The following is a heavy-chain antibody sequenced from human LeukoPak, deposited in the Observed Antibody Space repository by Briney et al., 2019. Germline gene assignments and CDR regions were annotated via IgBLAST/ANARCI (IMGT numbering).Heavy chain of an antibody. CDR1: GYSISSGYY. D-gene: IGHD2-2*01. CDR2: IYHSGST. CDR3: ARQNGYCSSSRCYIFSFDI. Sequence: PSETLSLTCAVSGYSISSGYYWGWIRQPPGKGLEGIGSIYHSGSTYYNPSVKSRVTISVDTSKNQLSLELTSVTAADTAVYYCARQNGYCSSSRCYIFSFDIWGRGTMVTVSS. V-gene: IGHV4-38-2*01. J-gene: IGHJ3*02.